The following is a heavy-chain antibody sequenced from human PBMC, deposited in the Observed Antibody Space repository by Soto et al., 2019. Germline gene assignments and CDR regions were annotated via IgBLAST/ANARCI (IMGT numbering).Heavy chain of an antibody. CDR3: AKGPTYCGGDCHGGDDY. J-gene: IGHJ4*02. D-gene: IGHD2-21*01. Sequence: QVQLVESGGGVAQPGRSLRLSCAASGFTFSSYGMHWVRQAPGKGLEWVAVILYDGSYKYYADSVKGRFTISRDNSKNTLYLQMNSLRAEDTAVYYCAKGPTYCGGDCHGGDDYWGQGTLVTVSS. V-gene: IGHV3-30*18. CDR1: GFTFSSYG. CDR2: ILYDGSYK.